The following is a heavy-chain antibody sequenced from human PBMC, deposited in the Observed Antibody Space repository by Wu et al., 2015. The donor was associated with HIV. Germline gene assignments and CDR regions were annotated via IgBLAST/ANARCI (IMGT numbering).Heavy chain of an antibody. D-gene: IGHD3-10*01. CDR3: ARGRGSGSYYNYYYGMDV. J-gene: IGHJ6*02. CDR2: IIPIFGTA. CDR1: GGTFSSYA. V-gene: IGHV1-69*13. Sequence: QVQLVQSGAEVKKPGSSVKVSCKASGGTFSSYAISWVRQAPGQGLEWMGRIIPIFGTANYAQKFQGRVTITADESTSTAYMELSSLRSEDTAVYYCARGRGSGSYYNYYYGMDVWGQGTTVTVSS.